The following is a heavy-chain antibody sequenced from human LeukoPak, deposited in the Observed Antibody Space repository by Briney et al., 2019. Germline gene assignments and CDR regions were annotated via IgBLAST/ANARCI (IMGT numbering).Heavy chain of an antibody. Sequence: GGSLRLSCAASGFTIDDYAMHWVRQAPGKGLEWVSGISWNSGSIGYADSVKGRFTISRDNAKNSLYLQMNSLRAEDTALYYCAGDYYYYGMDVWGQGTTVTVSS. CDR1: GFTIDDYA. CDR2: ISWNSGSI. CDR3: AGDYYYYGMDV. J-gene: IGHJ6*02. V-gene: IGHV3-9*01.